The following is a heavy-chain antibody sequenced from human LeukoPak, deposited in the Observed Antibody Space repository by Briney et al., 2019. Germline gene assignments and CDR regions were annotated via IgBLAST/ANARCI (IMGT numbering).Heavy chain of an antibody. V-gene: IGHV3-23*01. Sequence: AGGSLRLSCAASGFTFSNYGMNWVRQAPGKGLEWVSNISGNVGTTYYADSVKGRFTISRDNSKNTLYLQMNSLRAEDTAVYYCAKSGLNRFDYWGQGTLVTVSS. J-gene: IGHJ4*02. CDR1: GFTFSNYG. CDR2: ISGNVGTT. CDR3: AKSGLNRFDY. D-gene: IGHD2-15*01.